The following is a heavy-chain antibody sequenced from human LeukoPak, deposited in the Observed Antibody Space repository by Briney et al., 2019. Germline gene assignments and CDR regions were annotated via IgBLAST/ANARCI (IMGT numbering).Heavy chain of an antibody. CDR3: ARGYVGATEYWFDP. V-gene: IGHV1-8*01. Sequence: ASMKVSCKASGYTFTSYDINWVRQAPGQGLEWMGWMNPNSGNTGYAQKFQGRVTMTRNTSISTAYMEVSSLRSEDTAVYYCARGYVGATEYWFDPWGQGTLVTVSS. CDR1: GYTFTSYD. D-gene: IGHD1-26*01. CDR2: MNPNSGNT. J-gene: IGHJ5*02.